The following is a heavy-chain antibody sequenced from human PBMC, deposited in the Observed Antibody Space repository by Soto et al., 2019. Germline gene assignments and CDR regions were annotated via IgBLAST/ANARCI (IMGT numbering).Heavy chain of an antibody. CDR2: MNPNSGNT. J-gene: IGHJ6*04. Sequence: ASVKVSCKASGYTFTSYDINWVRQATGQGLEWMGWMNPNSGNTGYAQKFQGRVTMTRNTSISTAYMELSSLRSEDTAVYYCARGDELRYFDWLLLPSLDVWGKGTTVTVSS. V-gene: IGHV1-8*01. CDR3: ARGDELRYFDWLLLPSLDV. CDR1: GYTFTSYD. D-gene: IGHD3-9*01.